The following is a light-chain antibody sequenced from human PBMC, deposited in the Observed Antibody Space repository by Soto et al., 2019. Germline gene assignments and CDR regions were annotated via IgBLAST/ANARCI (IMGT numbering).Light chain of an antibody. Sequence: DINSSNYPSSVYASVGDRITITCRASQGISSWLAWYQQKPGKAPKLLIYAASSLQSGVPSRFSGSGSGTHFTLTISRLQPEDFATYYCQQANTFPLTFGQGTRLENK. CDR2: AAS. CDR3: QQANTFPLT. V-gene: IGKV1D-12*01. J-gene: IGKJ5*01. CDR1: QGISSW.